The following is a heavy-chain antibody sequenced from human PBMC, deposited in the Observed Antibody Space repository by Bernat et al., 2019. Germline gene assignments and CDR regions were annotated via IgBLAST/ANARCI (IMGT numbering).Heavy chain of an antibody. CDR2: IKSKTDGGTT. V-gene: IGHV3-15*01. CDR3: TTGYSNRYYFDY. J-gene: IGHJ4*02. D-gene: IGHD6-13*01. CDR1: GFTFSNAW. Sequence: EVQLVESGGGLVKPGGSLRLSCAASGFTFSNAWMSWVRQAPGKGLEWVGRIKSKTDGGTTDYAAPVKGRFTISRDDSKNTLYLQMNSLKTEDTAVYYCTTGYSNRYYFDYWGQGTLVTVSS.